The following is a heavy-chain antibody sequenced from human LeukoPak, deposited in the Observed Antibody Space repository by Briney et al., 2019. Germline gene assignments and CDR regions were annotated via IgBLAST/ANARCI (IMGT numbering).Heavy chain of an antibody. J-gene: IGHJ4*02. CDR2: TYYRSKWYN. CDR1: GDSVSSISAT. V-gene: IGHV6-1*01. CDR3: ARAPVEYSSSWGAWDY. D-gene: IGHD6-13*01. Sequence: SQTLSLTCAISGDSVSSISATWTWIRQSPSRGLEWLGGTYYRSKWYNDYAVSVKSRITINPDTSKNQFSLKLSSVTAADTAVYYCARAPVEYSSSWGAWDYWGQGTLVTVSS.